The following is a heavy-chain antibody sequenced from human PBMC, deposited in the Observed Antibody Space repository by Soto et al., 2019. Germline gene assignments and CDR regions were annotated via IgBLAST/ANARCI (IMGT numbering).Heavy chain of an antibody. CDR1: GYTLTELS. J-gene: IGHJ4*02. V-gene: IGHV1-24*01. CDR2: FDPEDGKT. D-gene: IGHD2-2*01. Sequence: GASVKVSCEVSGYTLTELSLHWARQAPGKRLEWMGGFDPEDGKTIYAQKFQGRVTMTEDTSTDTAYMELSSLRSEDTAVYYCATDLGFPLPAVRNYFDYWGQGTLVTVSS. CDR3: ATDLGFPLPAVRNYFDY.